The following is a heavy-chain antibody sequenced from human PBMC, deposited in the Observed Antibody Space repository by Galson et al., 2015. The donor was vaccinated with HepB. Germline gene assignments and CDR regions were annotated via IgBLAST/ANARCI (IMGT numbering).Heavy chain of an antibody. CDR2: IYYSGST. CDR3: ARHREGTSSGYYYAFDI. CDR1: GGSISSDNF. Sequence: SETLSLTCTVSGGSISSDNFWGWIRQPPGKGLEWIGSIYYSGSTYCNPSLKSRVTISVDTSKNQFSLKLSSVTAADTAVYYCARHREGTSSGYYYAFDIWGQGTMVTVSS. J-gene: IGHJ3*02. D-gene: IGHD3-22*01. V-gene: IGHV4-39*01.